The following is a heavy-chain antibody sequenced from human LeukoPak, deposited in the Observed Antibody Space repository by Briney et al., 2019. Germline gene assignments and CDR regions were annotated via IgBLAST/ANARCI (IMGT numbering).Heavy chain of an antibody. CDR1: GFTFSSYA. Sequence: GGSLRLSCAASGFTFSSYAMSWVRQAPGKGLEWVSAISGSGGSTYYADSVKGRFTISRDNSKNTLYLQMNSLRAEDTAVYYCAKMDGGVLRFLEWGIDYWGQGTLVTVSS. V-gene: IGHV3-23*01. J-gene: IGHJ4*02. D-gene: IGHD3-3*01. CDR3: AKMDGGVLRFLEWGIDY. CDR2: ISGSGGST.